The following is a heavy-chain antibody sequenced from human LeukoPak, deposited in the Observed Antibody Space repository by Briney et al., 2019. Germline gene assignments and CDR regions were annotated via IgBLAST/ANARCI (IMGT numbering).Heavy chain of an antibody. J-gene: IGHJ3*02. CDR1: GFTFSNAW. V-gene: IGHV3-15*01. CDR2: IKSKIDGGTT. Sequence: GGSLRLSSAASGFTFSNAWMSWVRQAPGKGLEWVGRIKSKIDGGTTNYAAPVKGRFTISRDDSKNTLYLQMNSLKTEDTAVYYCTTRYGGTLDAFDIWGQGTMVTVSS. D-gene: IGHD4-23*01. CDR3: TTRYGGTLDAFDI.